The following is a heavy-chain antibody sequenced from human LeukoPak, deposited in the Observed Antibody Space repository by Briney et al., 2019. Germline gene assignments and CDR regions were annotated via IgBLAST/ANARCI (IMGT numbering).Heavy chain of an antibody. D-gene: IGHD5-12*01. CDR2: ISAGGSLK. CDR3: ARGGGSYYFDY. Sequence: PGGSLRLSCAASGFSFSGHSMTWIRQAPGKGLEFISYISAGGSLKYSADSVRGRFTISRDNAGNSLYLQMNSVRAEDTAVYYCARGGGSYYFDYWGQGTLVTVSS. J-gene: IGHJ4*02. V-gene: IGHV3-11*01. CDR1: GFSFSGHS.